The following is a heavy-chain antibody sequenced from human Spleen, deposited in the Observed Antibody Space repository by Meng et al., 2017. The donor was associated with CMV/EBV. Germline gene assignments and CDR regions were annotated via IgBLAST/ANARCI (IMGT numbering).Heavy chain of an antibody. V-gene: IGHV1-18*04. CDR2: IGAYKGNT. Sequence: CQSSGYSFNTYGISWVRQAPGQGLEWLAWIGAYKGNTNYAQKFQDRVTLTIETSTSTAYMELRSLRLDDTAVYYCARQLIPATPLDFWGQGTLVTVSS. CDR1: GYSFNTYG. J-gene: IGHJ4*02. CDR3: ARQLIPATPLDF. D-gene: IGHD2-15*01.